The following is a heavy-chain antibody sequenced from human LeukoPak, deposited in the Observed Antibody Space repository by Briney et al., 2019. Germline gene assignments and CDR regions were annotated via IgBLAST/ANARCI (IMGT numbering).Heavy chain of an antibody. CDR2: ISGSGGST. CDR3: AKDLSYCSGGSCYSFDY. Sequence: GGTLRLSCAASGFTFSSYGMSWVRQAPAKGLEWVSAISGSGGSTYYADSVKGRFTISRDNSKNTLYLQMNSLRAEDTAVYYCAKDLSYCSGGSCYSFDYWGQGTLVTVSS. CDR1: GFTFSSYG. V-gene: IGHV3-23*01. D-gene: IGHD2-15*01. J-gene: IGHJ4*02.